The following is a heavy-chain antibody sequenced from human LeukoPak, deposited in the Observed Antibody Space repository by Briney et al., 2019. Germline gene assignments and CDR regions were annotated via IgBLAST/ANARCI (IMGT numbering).Heavy chain of an antibody. Sequence: PSQTLSLTCTVSDGSISSGSYYWSWIRQPAGKGLEWIGRIYYSGSTYYNPSLKSRVTISVDTSKNQFSLKLSSVTAADTAVYYCAREWGRVFDYWGQGTLVTVSS. D-gene: IGHD3-16*01. CDR1: DGSISSGSYY. CDR2: IYYSGST. J-gene: IGHJ4*02. CDR3: AREWGRVFDY. V-gene: IGHV4-61*02.